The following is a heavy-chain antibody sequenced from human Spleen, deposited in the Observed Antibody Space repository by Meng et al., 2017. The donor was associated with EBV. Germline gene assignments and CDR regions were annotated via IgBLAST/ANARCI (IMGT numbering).Heavy chain of an antibody. Sequence: QLQPGGAGLVRPSETLSLSCAVYGEAFSDNYWSWIRQSPGKGLEWIGESDHTGGTNYNPSLMSRVTISVDTSKNQFSLNLNSVTAADTAVYYCARGCSSTNCNSDFDYWGQGTLVTVSS. CDR1: GEAFSDNY. CDR2: SDHTGGT. CDR3: ARGCSSTNCNSDFDY. D-gene: IGHD2-2*01. J-gene: IGHJ4*02. V-gene: IGHV4-34*01.